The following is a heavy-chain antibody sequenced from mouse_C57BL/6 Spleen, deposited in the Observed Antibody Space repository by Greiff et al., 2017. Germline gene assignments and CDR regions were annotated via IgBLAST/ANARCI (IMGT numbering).Heavy chain of an antibody. V-gene: IGHV1-82*01. J-gene: IGHJ4*01. CDR3: ARGGFGLDY. CDR2: IYPGDGDT. Sequence: QVQLQQSGPELVKPGASVKISCKASGYAFSSSWMNWVKQRPGKGLEWIGRIYPGDGDTNYNGKFKGKATLTADKSSSTAYMQLSSLTSEDSAVXLCARGGFGLDYWGQGTSVTVSS. CDR1: GYAFSSSW.